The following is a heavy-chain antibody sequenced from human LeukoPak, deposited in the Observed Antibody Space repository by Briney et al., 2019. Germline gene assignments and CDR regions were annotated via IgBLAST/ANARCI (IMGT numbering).Heavy chain of an antibody. V-gene: IGHV3-30*18. Sequence: PGRSLRLSCAASGFTFSSYGMHWVRQAPGKGLEWVAVISYDGSNKYYPDSVKGRFTISRDNSRNTLYLQMNSLRAEDTAVYYCAKELRYYDSSGYYGFDYWGQGTLVTVSS. J-gene: IGHJ4*02. CDR3: AKELRYYDSSGYYGFDY. CDR2: ISYDGSNK. D-gene: IGHD3-22*01. CDR1: GFTFSSYG.